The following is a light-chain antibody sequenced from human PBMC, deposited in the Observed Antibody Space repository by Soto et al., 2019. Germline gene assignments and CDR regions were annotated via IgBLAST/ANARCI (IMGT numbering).Light chain of an antibody. CDR2: KAS. J-gene: IGKJ1*01. Sequence: DIQMTQSPSTLSASVGDRVTITCRASQSISTYLAWYRHKPGEAPKLLIYKASTLERGVPSRFSGSGSVTDFTLTISSLQPDDFATYYCQPYNSDSRTFGQGTKVEAK. V-gene: IGKV1-5*03. CDR1: QSISTY. CDR3: QPYNSDSRT.